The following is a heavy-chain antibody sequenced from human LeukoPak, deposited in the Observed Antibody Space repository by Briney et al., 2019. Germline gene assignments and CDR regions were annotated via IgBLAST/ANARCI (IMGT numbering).Heavy chain of an antibody. CDR3: AKISGSGWYLGYFDY. V-gene: IGHV3-23*01. J-gene: IGHJ4*02. CDR2: LSGDGRST. Sequence: GESLRLSCAASGFTFSSYPMTWLRQAPGKGLEWVSSLSGDGRSTYYADSVKGRFTISRDNSKNTLYLQMNSLRAEDTAVYYCAKISGSGWYLGYFDYWGQGTLVTVSS. CDR1: GFTFSSYP. D-gene: IGHD6-19*01.